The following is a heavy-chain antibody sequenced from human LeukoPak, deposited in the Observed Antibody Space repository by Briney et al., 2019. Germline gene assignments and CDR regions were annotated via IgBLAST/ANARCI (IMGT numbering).Heavy chain of an antibody. J-gene: IGHJ4*02. Sequence: SETLSLTCAVYGGSFSGYYWSWIRQPPGKGLEWIGEINHSGSTNYNPSLKSRVTISVDTSKNQLSLKLSSVTAADTAVYYCARHADVRYFDWNYFDYWGQGTLVTVSS. D-gene: IGHD3-9*01. V-gene: IGHV4-34*01. CDR3: ARHADVRYFDWNYFDY. CDR2: INHSGST. CDR1: GGSFSGYY.